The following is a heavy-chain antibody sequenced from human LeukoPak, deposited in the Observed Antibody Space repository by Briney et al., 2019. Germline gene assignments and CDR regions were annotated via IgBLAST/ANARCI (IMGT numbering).Heavy chain of an antibody. J-gene: IGHJ3*02. V-gene: IGHV4-59*01. Sequence: PSETLSLTCTVSGGSISSYYWSWIRQPPGKGLEWMGDIYYSGSTNYNPSLKSRVTISVNTSKNQFSLKLSSVTAADTAVYYCARIPYRGNLGAFDIWGQGTMVTVSS. D-gene: IGHD1-26*01. CDR3: ARIPYRGNLGAFDI. CDR1: GGSISSYY. CDR2: IYYSGST.